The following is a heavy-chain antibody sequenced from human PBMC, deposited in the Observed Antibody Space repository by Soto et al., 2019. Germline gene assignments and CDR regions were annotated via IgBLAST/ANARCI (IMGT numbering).Heavy chain of an antibody. CDR2: ISGSGGST. J-gene: IGHJ4*02. CDR1: AVTFSSYA. Sequence: GGSLRLSCAASAVTFSSYAMSWVRQAPGKGLEWVSAISGSGGSTYYADSVKGRFTISRDNSKNTLYLQMNSLRAEDTAVYYCAKDIMYSSSWYEYWGQGTLVTVSS. CDR3: AKDIMYSSSWYEY. D-gene: IGHD6-13*01. V-gene: IGHV3-23*01.